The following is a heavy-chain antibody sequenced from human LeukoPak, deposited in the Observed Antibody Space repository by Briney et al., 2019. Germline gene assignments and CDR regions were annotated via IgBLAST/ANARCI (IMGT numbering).Heavy chain of an antibody. V-gene: IGHV7-4-1*02. J-gene: IGHJ4*02. D-gene: IGHD6-13*01. CDR1: GYTFTSYA. CDR2: INTNTGNP. CDR3: ARDHSSSWSPSIGY. Sequence: ASVKVSCKASGYTFTSYAMNWVRQAPGQGLEWMGWINTNTGNPTYAQGFTGRFVFSLDTSVSTAYLQISSLKAEDTAVYYCARDHSSSWSPSIGYWGQGTLVTVSS.